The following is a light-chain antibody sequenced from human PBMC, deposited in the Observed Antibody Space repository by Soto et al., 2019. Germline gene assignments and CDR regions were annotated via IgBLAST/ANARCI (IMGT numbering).Light chain of an antibody. CDR2: GAS. CDR1: QSVSSSY. CDR3: QQYGSSPQP. J-gene: IGKJ1*01. V-gene: IGKV3-20*01. Sequence: DIEITEARRALSLCRGGRATHSCRASQSVSSSYLAWYQQKPDQAPRLLIYGASSRATGIPDRFSGSGSGTDFTLTTSRLEPEDFAVYYCQQYGSSPQPFGQGTKVDIK.